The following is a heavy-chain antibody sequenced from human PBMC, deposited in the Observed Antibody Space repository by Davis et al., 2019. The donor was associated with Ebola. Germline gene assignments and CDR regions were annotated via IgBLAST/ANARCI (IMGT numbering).Heavy chain of an antibody. V-gene: IGHV1-18*04. D-gene: IGHD3-9*01. J-gene: IGHJ4*02. CDR2: ISGFNTNT. CDR3: ARAPNYDVLTGTSSYYFDY. CDR1: GYTFTSHG. Sequence: VSVKVSCKSSGYTFTSHGLVWVRQAPGLGREWMGWISGFNTNTNFAQKFQGRVTVSKDTPTNTAYMDLRSLTSDDTAIYYYARAPNYDVLTGTSSYYFDYWGQGTLVTVSS.